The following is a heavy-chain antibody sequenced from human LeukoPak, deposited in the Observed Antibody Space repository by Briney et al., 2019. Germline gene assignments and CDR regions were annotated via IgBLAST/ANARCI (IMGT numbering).Heavy chain of an antibody. V-gene: IGHV4-61*02. CDR1: CGSISSGSYD. Sequence: RTAETLSLTCTVSCGSISSGSYDWTWIRQPAGKGLELIGRIYTSGITNNSPSLKSRVNISLGKSKYQFSLQLSSVTAADTAVYYCARVLASDNDFWSGSQFWFDPWGQGILVTVSS. D-gene: IGHD3-3*01. CDR3: ARVLASDNDFWSGSQFWFDP. J-gene: IGHJ5*02. CDR2: IYTSGIT.